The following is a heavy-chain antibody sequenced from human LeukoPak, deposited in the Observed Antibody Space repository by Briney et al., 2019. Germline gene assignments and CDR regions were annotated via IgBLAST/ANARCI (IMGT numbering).Heavy chain of an antibody. V-gene: IGHV3-21*01. CDR3: GNHDYSDYY. Sequence: GGSLRLSCAASGFTFSSYSMNWVRQAPGKGLEWVSSISSSSSYIYYADSVKGRFTISRDNAKNTVYLQMNSLRVEDTAVYYCGNHDYSDYYGGQGTLVTVSA. D-gene: IGHD4-11*01. CDR2: ISSSSSYI. CDR1: GFTFSSYS. J-gene: IGHJ4*02.